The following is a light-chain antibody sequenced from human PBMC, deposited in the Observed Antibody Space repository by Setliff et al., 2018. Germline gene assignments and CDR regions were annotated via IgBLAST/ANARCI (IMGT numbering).Light chain of an antibody. V-gene: IGLV2-8*01. CDR3: SSYAGSNNPYV. CDR1: SSDVGGYNY. J-gene: IGLJ1*01. Sequence: QSVLTQPPSASGSPGQSVTTSCTGTSSDVGGYNYVSWYQQHPGKALKLMIYEVSKRPSGVPDRFSGSKSGNTASLTVSGLQAEDEADYYCSSYAGSNNPYVFGTGTKVTVL. CDR2: EVS.